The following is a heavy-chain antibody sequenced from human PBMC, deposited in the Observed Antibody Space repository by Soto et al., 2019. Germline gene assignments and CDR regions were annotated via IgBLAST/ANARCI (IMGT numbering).Heavy chain of an antibody. D-gene: IGHD4-4*01. Sequence: GGSLRLSCAASGFIVSTSYMSWVRQAPGKGLEWVSIIYNDGSTYYADSVKGRFTVSRDYSKNTLYLEILSLRVEDTAVYYCARDSYTRYWGQGTLVTVSS. CDR1: GFIVSTSY. CDR3: ARDSYTRY. CDR2: IYNDGST. V-gene: IGHV3-66*01. J-gene: IGHJ4*02.